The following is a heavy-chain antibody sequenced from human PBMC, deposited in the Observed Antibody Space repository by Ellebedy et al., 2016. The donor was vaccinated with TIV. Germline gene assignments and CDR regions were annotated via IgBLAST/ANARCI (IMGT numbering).Heavy chain of an antibody. Sequence: GESLKISCAASGFTFSSHAISRVRQTPGKGLEWVSGISAGGDSTYYVDSVKGRFTISRDNSKKTLYLQMNSLRAEDTAVYYCVKLDSSGFYYGRLDYWGQGTLVTVSS. V-gene: IGHV3-23*01. J-gene: IGHJ4*02. CDR2: ISAGGDST. CDR1: GFTFSSHA. CDR3: VKLDSSGFYYGRLDY. D-gene: IGHD3-22*01.